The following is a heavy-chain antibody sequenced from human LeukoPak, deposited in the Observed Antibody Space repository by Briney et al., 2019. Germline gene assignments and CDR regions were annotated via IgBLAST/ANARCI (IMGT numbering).Heavy chain of an antibody. J-gene: IGHJ4*02. D-gene: IGHD3-22*01. CDR3: ARDRYYDSSGTPV. CDR1: GFTLDDYG. Sequence: PGGSLRLSCAASGFTLDDYGMSWVRQAPGKGLEWVSGINWNGGSTGYADSVKGRFTISRDNAKNSLYLQMNSLRAEDTALYYFARDRYYDSSGTPVWGQGTLVTVSS. V-gene: IGHV3-20*04. CDR2: INWNGGST.